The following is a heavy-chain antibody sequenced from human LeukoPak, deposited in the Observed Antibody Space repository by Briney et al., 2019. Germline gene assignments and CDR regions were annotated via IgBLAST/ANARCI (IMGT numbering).Heavy chain of an antibody. Sequence: GGSLRLSCAASGFTFSNYAMSWVRQAPGKGLEWVSVITSSGGHTYYTDSVKDRFTLSRDNSKNTAYLQMNSLRAEDTAVYYCVKDKEDIVLMVNALSGYYFDSWGQGTLVTVSS. D-gene: IGHD2-8*01. CDR1: GFTFSNYA. V-gene: IGHV3-23*01. CDR3: VKDKEDIVLMVNALSGYYFDS. CDR2: ITSSGGHT. J-gene: IGHJ4*02.